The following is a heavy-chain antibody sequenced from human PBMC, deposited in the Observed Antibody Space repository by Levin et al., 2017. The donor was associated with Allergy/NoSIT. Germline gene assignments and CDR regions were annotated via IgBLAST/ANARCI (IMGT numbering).Heavy chain of an antibody. CDR3: ARGARGEWDY. CDR1: KYTFTSYD. Sequence: GESLKISCKASKYTFTSYDINWVRQATGQGLEWMGWMNPNSGHTGYAQKFQGRVTMTRNTSISTAYMELSSLRSEDTAVYYCARGARGEWDYWGQGTLVTVSS. CDR2: MNPNSGHT. V-gene: IGHV1-8*01. D-gene: IGHD3-3*01. J-gene: IGHJ4*02.